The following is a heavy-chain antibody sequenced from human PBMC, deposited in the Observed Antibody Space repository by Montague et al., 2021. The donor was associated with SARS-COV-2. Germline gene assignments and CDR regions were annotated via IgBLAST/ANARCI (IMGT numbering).Heavy chain of an antibody. V-gene: IGHV4-34*01. D-gene: IGHD4-11*01. CDR2: INDRGVTNY. CDR3: ARWDPQTLTVISLRGKSANDY. Sequence: SETLSLTCAVYGESFSGFFWSWIRQPPGKGLEWIAEINDRGVTNYNYNPSLGSRVTISAYTSKNQFSLKLRSVTAADTAVYYCARWDPQTLTVISLRGKSANDYWGQGTLVTVSS. J-gene: IGHJ4*02. CDR1: GESFSGFF.